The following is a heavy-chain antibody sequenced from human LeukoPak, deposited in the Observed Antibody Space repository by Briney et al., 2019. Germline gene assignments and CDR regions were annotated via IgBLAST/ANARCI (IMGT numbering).Heavy chain of an antibody. Sequence: PGGSLRLSCAASGFTFSNYAIHWVRQAPGKGLEWVAVISYDGSKKYYGDSVKGRFTISRDNSKNTLYLQMNSLRPEDTAVYYCARDLVSGSYGGWFDPRGQGTLVTVSS. D-gene: IGHD1-26*01. V-gene: IGHV3-30*04. CDR3: ARDLVSGSYGGWFDP. CDR1: GFTFSNYA. CDR2: ISYDGSKK. J-gene: IGHJ5*02.